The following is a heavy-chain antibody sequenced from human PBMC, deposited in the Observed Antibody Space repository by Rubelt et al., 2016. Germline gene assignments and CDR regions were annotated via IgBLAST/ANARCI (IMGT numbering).Heavy chain of an antibody. Sequence: QLQLQESGPGLVKPSETLSLTCTVSGGSISSSSYYWGWIRQPPGKGLEWIGSIYYSGSTYYHPSLKHRIPISVDTSKNQFSLKCGFVTAADTAVYYCARGAYSTGWGVVDVWGQGTTVTVSS. D-gene: IGHD6-19*01. J-gene: IGHJ6*02. CDR2: IYYSGST. CDR3: ARGAYSTGWGVVDV. V-gene: IGHV4-39*01. CDR1: GGSISSSSYY.